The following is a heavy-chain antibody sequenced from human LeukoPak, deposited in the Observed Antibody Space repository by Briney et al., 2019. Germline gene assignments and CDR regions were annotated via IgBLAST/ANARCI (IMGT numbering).Heavy chain of an antibody. CDR3: ARIMITVTTSDY. J-gene: IGHJ4*02. CDR2: ISNDGSTT. Sequence: PGGSLRLSCAASGFXFSNYWIHWVRQAPGKGLVWVSDISNDGSTTGYADSVKGRFTISRDNAKSTVYLQVNSLRAEDTAVYYCARIMITVTTSDYWGQGTLVTVSS. CDR1: GFXFSNYW. D-gene: IGHD4-17*01. V-gene: IGHV3-74*01.